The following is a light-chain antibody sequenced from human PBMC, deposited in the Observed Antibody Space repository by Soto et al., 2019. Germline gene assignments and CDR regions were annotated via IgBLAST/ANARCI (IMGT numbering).Light chain of an antibody. CDR1: QDINSY. Sequence: DIRLTQSPSFLSSSVGDRVTITCRASQDINSYLAWYQQKPGKAPKLLIYAATTLVSAVPSRFSGGGSGTEFTLTISSLQPEDVATYYCQQLHVYPRTFGQGTKVEF. CDR2: AAT. V-gene: IGKV1-9*01. J-gene: IGKJ1*01. CDR3: QQLHVYPRT.